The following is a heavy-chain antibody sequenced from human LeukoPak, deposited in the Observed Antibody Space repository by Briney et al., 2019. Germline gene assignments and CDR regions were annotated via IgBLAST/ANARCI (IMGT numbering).Heavy chain of an antibody. J-gene: IGHJ4*02. CDR1: GGSISSSSYY. Sequence: SETLSLTCTVSGGSISSSSYYWGWIRQPPGKGLEWIGSIYYSGSTYYNPSLKSRVTISVDTSKNQFSLKLSSVTAADTAVYYCARGPSRVVVAGKPPDYWGQGTLVTVSS. D-gene: IGHD2-15*01. CDR2: IYYSGST. V-gene: IGHV4-39*07. CDR3: ARGPSRVVVAGKPPDY.